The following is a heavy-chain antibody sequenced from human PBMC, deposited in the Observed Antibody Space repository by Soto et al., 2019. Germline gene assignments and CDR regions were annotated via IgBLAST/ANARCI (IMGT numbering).Heavy chain of an antibody. CDR1: GGTFSSYA. CDR3: ARDNSSYPPGFDY. CDR2: IIPIFGTA. Sequence: SVKISCKASGGTFSSYAISWVRQAPGQGLEWMGGIIPIFGTANYAQKFQGRVTITADESTSTAYMELSSLRSEDTAVYYCARDNSSYPPGFDYWGQGTLVTVSS. D-gene: IGHD6-6*01. V-gene: IGHV1-69*13. J-gene: IGHJ4*02.